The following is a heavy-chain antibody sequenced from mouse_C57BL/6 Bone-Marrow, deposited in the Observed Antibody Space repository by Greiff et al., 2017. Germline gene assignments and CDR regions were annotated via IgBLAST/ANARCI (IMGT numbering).Heavy chain of an antibody. J-gene: IGHJ1*03. CDR3: TRDSPLYYGSSYWYFDV. Sequence: EVKLVESGEGLVKPGGSLKLSCAASGFTFSSYAMSWVRQTPEKRLEWVAYISSGGDYIYYADTVKGRFTISRDTARNTLYLQMSSLKSEDTAMYYCTRDSPLYYGSSYWYFDVWGTGTTVTVSS. D-gene: IGHD1-1*01. CDR2: ISSGGDYI. CDR1: GFTFSSYA. V-gene: IGHV5-9-1*02.